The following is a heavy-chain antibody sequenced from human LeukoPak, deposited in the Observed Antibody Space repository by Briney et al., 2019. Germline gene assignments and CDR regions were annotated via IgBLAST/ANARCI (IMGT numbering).Heavy chain of an antibody. CDR1: GYTFTHYY. V-gene: IGHV1-2*02. CDR2: INLHSGGT. Sequence: ASGKLSCKAAGYTFTHYYIHWGRQAPGQGLGWRGGINLHSGGTNYPQKFRGRVTMTRDTSITTASMELSRVTSGDTAVYYCARYTGYDYSLDSWGQGTLVTVSS. CDR3: ARYTGYDYSLDS. J-gene: IGHJ4*02. D-gene: IGHD5-12*01.